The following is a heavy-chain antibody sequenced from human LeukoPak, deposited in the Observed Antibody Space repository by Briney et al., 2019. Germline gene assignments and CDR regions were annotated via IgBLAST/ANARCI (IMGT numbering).Heavy chain of an antibody. J-gene: IGHJ3*02. CDR1: GFTFSSYS. Sequence: GGSLRLSCVASGFTFSSYSMNWVRQAPGKGLEWVSFISSSGTYVYYADSVKGRFTISRDNAKNSLHLQMNSLRAEDTAVYYCARRYYDSSGTDAFDIWGQGTMVTISS. V-gene: IGHV3-21*01. CDR2: ISSSGTYV. D-gene: IGHD3-22*01. CDR3: ARRYYDSSGTDAFDI.